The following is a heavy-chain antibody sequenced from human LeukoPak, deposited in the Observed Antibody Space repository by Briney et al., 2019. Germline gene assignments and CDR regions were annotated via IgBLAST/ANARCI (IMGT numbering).Heavy chain of an antibody. CDR3: ARYAAYDSRGNYFDY. D-gene: IGHD3-22*01. CDR1: GGSISSGDFY. V-gene: IGHV4-30-4*08. Sequence: SQTLSLTCTVSGGSISSGDFYWSWIRQPPGKGLEWFVYIYYSGSTYYNPSLKSRLTISVDTSKNQFSLKLSSVTAADTAVYYCARYAAYDSRGNYFDYWGQGTLVAVSS. J-gene: IGHJ4*02. CDR2: IYYSGST.